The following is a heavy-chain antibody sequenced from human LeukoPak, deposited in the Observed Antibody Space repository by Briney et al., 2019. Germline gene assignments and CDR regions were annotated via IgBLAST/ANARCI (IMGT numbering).Heavy chain of an antibody. V-gene: IGHV4-59*01. CDR2: IYYSGST. CDR1: GFTFSDYS. D-gene: IGHD2-2*01. CDR3: ARGGPEALYYFDY. J-gene: IGHJ4*02. Sequence: PGGSLRLSCAASGFTFSDYSMNWVRQPPGKGLEWIGYIYYSGSTNYNPSLKSRVTISVDTSKNQFSLKLSSVTATDTAVYYCARGGPEALYYFDYWGQGTLVTVSS.